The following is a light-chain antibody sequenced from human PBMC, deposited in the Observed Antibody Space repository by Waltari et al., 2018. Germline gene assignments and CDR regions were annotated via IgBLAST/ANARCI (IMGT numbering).Light chain of an antibody. J-gene: IGKJ1*01. CDR3: QQYNDWPRT. Sequence: EIVMTQSPGTLSMSPGERATLSCRASQSINTNLACYQQKPGQSPRLVIYAASTRATGLPARFSGRGSGTEFTLTISSLQSEDVAVYYCQQYNDWPRTFGQGTKVEIK. V-gene: IGKV3-15*01. CDR2: AAS. CDR1: QSINTN.